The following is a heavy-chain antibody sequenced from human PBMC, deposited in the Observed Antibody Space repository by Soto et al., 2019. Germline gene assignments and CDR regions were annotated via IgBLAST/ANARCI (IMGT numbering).Heavy chain of an antibody. J-gene: IGHJ4*02. D-gene: IGHD3-16*01. CDR2: ISYDGSNK. V-gene: IGHV3-30-3*01. CDR3: AKAYEGDYFDY. Sequence: QVQLVESGGGVVQPGRSLRLSCAASGFTFSSYAMHWVHQAPGKGLEWVAVISYDGSNKYYADSVKGRFTISRDNSKNTLYLQMNSLRAEDTAVYYCAKAYEGDYFDYWGQGILVTVSS. CDR1: GFTFSSYA.